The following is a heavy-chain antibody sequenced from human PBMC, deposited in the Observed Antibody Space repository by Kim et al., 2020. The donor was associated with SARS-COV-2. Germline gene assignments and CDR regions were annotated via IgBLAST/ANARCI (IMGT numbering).Heavy chain of an antibody. CDR2: ISAYNGNT. D-gene: IGHD3-22*01. CDR3: ARDLSVYYLDI. CDR1: GYTFINSG. J-gene: IGHJ3*02. V-gene: IGHV1-18*01. Sequence: ASVKVSCKASGYTFINSGISWVRQAPGQGLEWMGWISAYNGNTHYPQKFQGRVTVTTDTSTSTAYMELRSLRSDDTAVYYCARDLSVYYLDIWGHGTMVTFSS.